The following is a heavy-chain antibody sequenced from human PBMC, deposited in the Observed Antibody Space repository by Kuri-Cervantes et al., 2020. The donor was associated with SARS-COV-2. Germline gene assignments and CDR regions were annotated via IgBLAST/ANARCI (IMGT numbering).Heavy chain of an antibody. CDR2: ISAYNGNK. Sequence: ASVKVSCKASGYNFITHGISWVRQAPGQGLEWMGWISAYNGNKNYAQKVQDRVTLTTDTSTSTAYMELRSLRSDDTAVYYCATIAAAGTHPARDNHSYYFDYWGQGTLVTVSS. J-gene: IGHJ4*02. D-gene: IGHD6-13*01. CDR3: ATIAAAGTHPARDNHSYYFDY. CDR1: GYNFITHG. V-gene: IGHV1-18*04.